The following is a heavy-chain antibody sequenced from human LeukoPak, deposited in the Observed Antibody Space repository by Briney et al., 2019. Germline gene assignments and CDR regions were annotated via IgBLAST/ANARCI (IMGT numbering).Heavy chain of an antibody. Sequence: SVKVSCTASGGTFSSYAISWVRQAPGQGLGWMGRIIPILGIANYAQKFQGRVTITADKSTSTAYMELSSLRSEDTAVYYCARDRDSSGYYYVYYFDYWGQGTLVTVSS. V-gene: IGHV1-69*04. CDR1: GGTFSSYA. J-gene: IGHJ4*02. CDR2: IIPILGIA. D-gene: IGHD3-22*01. CDR3: ARDRDSSGYYYVYYFDY.